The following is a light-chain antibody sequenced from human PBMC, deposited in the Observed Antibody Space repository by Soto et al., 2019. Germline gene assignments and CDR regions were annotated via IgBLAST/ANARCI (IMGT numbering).Light chain of an antibody. Sequence: QSALTQPASVSESPGQSITVSCTGTSSDVGGYNYVSWYQQHPGKAPKLMIYDVSDRPSGVSNRFSGSKSGNTASLTISGLQAEDEAAYYCSSYSGSSTLYVFGTGTKLTVL. V-gene: IGLV2-14*01. CDR2: DVS. CDR3: SSYSGSSTLYV. J-gene: IGLJ1*01. CDR1: SSDVGGYNY.